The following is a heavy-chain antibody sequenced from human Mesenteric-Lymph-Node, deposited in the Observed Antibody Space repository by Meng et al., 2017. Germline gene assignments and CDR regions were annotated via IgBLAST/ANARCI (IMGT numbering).Heavy chain of an antibody. V-gene: IGHV3-23*01. J-gene: IGHJ4*02. D-gene: IGHD3-10*01. Sequence: GESLKISCAASGFTFSSYAMTWVRQAPGKGLEWVSAISGSGGSTYYADSVKGRFTISRDNSKNTLYLQMNSLRAEDTAVYYCASAFYGSAPDYFDYWGQGTLVTVSS. CDR3: ASAFYGSAPDYFDY. CDR2: ISGSGGST. CDR1: GFTFSSYA.